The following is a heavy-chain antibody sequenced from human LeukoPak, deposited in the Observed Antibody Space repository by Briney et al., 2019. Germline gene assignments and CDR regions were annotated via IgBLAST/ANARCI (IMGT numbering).Heavy chain of an antibody. CDR2: MNPNSGNT. V-gene: IGHV1-8*01. J-gene: IGHJ4*02. D-gene: IGHD5-18*01. CDR3: ATGVGSSYGRGPHTTDY. Sequence: ASVKVSCKASGYTFTSYDINWVRQATGQGLEWMGWMNPNSGNTGYAQKFQGRVTMTRNTSISTAYMELSSLRSEDTAVYYCATGVGSSYGRGPHTTDYWGQGTLVTVSS. CDR1: GYTFTSYD.